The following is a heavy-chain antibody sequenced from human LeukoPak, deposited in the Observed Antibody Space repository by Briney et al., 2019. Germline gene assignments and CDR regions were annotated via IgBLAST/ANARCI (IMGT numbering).Heavy chain of an antibody. CDR1: GGSFSGYY. CDR3: ARRSGAYCGGDCYWYYFDY. V-gene: IGHV4-34*01. J-gene: IGHJ4*02. D-gene: IGHD2-21*02. Sequence: SETLSLTCAVYGGSFSGYYWGWIRQPPGKGLEWIGEINHSGSTNYNPSLKSRVTISVDTSKNQFSLKLSSVTAADTAVYYCARRSGAYCGGDCYWYYFDYWGQGTLVTVSS. CDR2: INHSGST.